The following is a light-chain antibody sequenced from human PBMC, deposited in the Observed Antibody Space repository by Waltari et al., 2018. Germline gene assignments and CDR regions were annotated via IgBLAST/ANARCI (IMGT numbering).Light chain of an antibody. CDR1: SSDVGGYND. CDR3: NSCTGDSTLI. J-gene: IGLJ2*01. CDR2: AVD. V-gene: IGLV2-14*01. Sequence: QSALTQPAFVSGSPGQPITISCTGTSSDVGGYNDVSWYQQHPGKAPKLIIYAVDNRPSGVSNRFSGSKSGNTASLTISGLQVEDEADYYCNSCTGDSTLIFGGGTKVTVL.